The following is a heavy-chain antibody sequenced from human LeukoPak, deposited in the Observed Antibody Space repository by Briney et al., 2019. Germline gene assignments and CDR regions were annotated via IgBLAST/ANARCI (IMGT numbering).Heavy chain of an antibody. CDR1: GGSFSGYY. D-gene: IGHD2-2*02. V-gene: IGHV4-34*01. Sequence: PSETLSLTCAVYGGSFSGYYWSWIRQPPGKGLEWIGEINHSGSTNYNPSLKSRVTISVDTSKNQFSLKLSSVTAADTAVYYCARRFRYCSSTSCNRGPNWFDPWGQGTLVTVSS. CDR3: ARRFRYCSSTSCNRGPNWFDP. CDR2: INHSGST. J-gene: IGHJ5*02.